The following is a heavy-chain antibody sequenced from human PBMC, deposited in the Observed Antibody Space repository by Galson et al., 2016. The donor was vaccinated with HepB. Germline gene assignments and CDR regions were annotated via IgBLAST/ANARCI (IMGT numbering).Heavy chain of an antibody. V-gene: IGHV3-21*01. CDR1: GFTFSRHN. J-gene: IGHJ4*02. D-gene: IGHD5-12*01. CDR3: AKDLGRAYTGYDPHFDC. Sequence: SLRLSCAASGFTFSRHNMHWVRQAPGIGLEWLSSISSRSDYIYYADADEGRFTISRDNAENSLYLQMTSLRADDTAFYYCAKDLGRAYTGYDPHFDCWGQGALVTVSS. CDR2: ISSRSDYI.